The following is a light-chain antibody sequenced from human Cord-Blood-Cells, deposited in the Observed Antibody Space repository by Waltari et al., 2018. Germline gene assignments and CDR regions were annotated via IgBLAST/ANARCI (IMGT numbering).Light chain of an antibody. J-gene: IGKJ1*01. CDR1: QSISSY. Sequence: DIQMTQSPSSLSAXVXXXVXXTCRASQSISSYLNWYQQKPGKAPKLLIYAASSLQSGVPSRFSGSGSGTDFTLTISSLQPEDFATYYCQQSYSTLRTFGQGTKVEIK. CDR3: QQSYSTLRT. V-gene: IGKV1-39*01. CDR2: AAS.